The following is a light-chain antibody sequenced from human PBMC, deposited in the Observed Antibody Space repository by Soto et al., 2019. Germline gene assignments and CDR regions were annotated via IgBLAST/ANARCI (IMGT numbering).Light chain of an antibody. CDR1: QTVSSSY. J-gene: IGKJ1*01. V-gene: IGKV3-20*01. Sequence: EIVLTQSPGTLSLSPGERATLSCRARQTVSSSYLAWYQQKLGQAPRLLLYGASNRATGIPDRFSGSGSGTDFTLTISRLEPEDFAVCYCQQYGSSPRTFGQGTKVEIK. CDR2: GAS. CDR3: QQYGSSPRT.